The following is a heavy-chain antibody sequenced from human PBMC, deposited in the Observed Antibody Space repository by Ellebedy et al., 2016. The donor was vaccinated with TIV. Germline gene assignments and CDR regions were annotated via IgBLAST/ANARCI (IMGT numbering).Heavy chain of an antibody. Sequence: SVKVSXKASGGTFSSYAINWVRQAPGQGLEWMGGIIPIYGTANYAQKFQGRVTITADEYTSTVYMELSSLRSEDTAVYYCARDLPPPQFYGSGSYGMDVWGQGTTVTVSS. CDR2: IIPIYGTA. D-gene: IGHD3-10*01. CDR1: GGTFSSYA. V-gene: IGHV1-69*13. CDR3: ARDLPPPQFYGSGSYGMDV. J-gene: IGHJ6*02.